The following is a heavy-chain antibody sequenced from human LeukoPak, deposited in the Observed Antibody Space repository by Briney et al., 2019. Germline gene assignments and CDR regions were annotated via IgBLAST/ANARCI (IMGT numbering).Heavy chain of an antibody. CDR1: GFTFNYYA. V-gene: IGHV3-23*01. D-gene: IGHD2-2*01. CDR2: ISGSGSST. Sequence: GGSLRLSCAASGFTFNYYALSWVRQAPGKGLQWVSAISGSGSSTYHADSVQGRFTTSRDNSKNTLYLHMVSLRAEDTAIYYCAKQRRALVVSSTLDYWGQGTLVRVSS. J-gene: IGHJ4*02. CDR3: AKQRRALVVSSTLDY.